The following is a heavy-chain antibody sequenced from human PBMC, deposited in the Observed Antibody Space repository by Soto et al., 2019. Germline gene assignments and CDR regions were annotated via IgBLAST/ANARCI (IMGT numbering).Heavy chain of an antibody. D-gene: IGHD6-19*01. J-gene: IGHJ4*02. V-gene: IGHV3-9*01. CDR3: AKDVGSSGWYDGFDY. CDR1: GFSFGDYA. CDR2: ISWNGESI. Sequence: EVQLVESGGGLVQPGWSLRLSCAASGFSFGDYAIQWVRQVPGKGLEWVSSISWNGESIGYADSVKGRFTISRGNGKKSVYLQLNSLRGEDTALYYCAKDVGSSGWYDGFDYWGQGTLVTVS.